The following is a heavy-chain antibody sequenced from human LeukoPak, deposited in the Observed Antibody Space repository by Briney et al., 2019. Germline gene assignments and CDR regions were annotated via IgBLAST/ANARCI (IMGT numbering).Heavy chain of an antibody. CDR3: ARSGDY. V-gene: IGHV3-48*04. CDR1: GFTFSSYT. Sequence: GGSLRLSCAASGFTFSSYTMNWVRQAPGKGLEWVSYISSSSSSIYYADSVKGRFTISKDNAKNSLYLQMNSLRVEDTAVYYCARSGDYWGQGTQVTVSS. J-gene: IGHJ4*02. CDR2: ISSSSSSI. D-gene: IGHD1-26*01.